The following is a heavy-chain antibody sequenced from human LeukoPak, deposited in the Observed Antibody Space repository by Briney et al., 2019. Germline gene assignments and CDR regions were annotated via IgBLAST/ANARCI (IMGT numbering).Heavy chain of an antibody. CDR3: ARPSINCSGGSCYPSGYVY. CDR1: GGSISSGGCY. D-gene: IGHD2-15*01. CDR2: IYHSGST. J-gene: IGHJ4*02. V-gene: IGHV4-30-2*01. Sequence: SETLSLTCTVSGGSISSGGCYWSWIRQPPGKGLEWIGYIYHSGSTYYNPSLKSRVTISVDRSKNQFSLKLSSVTAADTAVYYCARPSINCSGGSCYPSGYVYWGQGTLVTVSS.